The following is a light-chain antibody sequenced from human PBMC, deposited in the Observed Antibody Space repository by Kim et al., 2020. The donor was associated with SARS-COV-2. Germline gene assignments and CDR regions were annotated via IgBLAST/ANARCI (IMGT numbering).Light chain of an antibody. CDR1: QSVSSK. V-gene: IGKV3-15*01. CDR2: DAS. J-gene: IGKJ1*01. Sequence: PPGETATRSCRASQSVSSKVAWYQQKAGQAPRLLIYDASTRSTGIPVRFSGSGSGTDFTLTISSLQSEDLAVYHCQQYDDWPPWTFGQGTKVDIK. CDR3: QQYDDWPPWT.